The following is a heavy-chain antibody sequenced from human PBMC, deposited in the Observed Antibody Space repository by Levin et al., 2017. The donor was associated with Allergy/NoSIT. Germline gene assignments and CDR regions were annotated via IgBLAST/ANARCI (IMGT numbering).Heavy chain of an antibody. Sequence: SCVVSGLTVSNNYMMWVRQAPGKGLEWVSVIYSGGNTYYADPVYGRFTIPRDNSRNTLHLQLLSLRGEDKAGDYCERDGAAGRAGLEAWGQGTLVTVSS. CDR3: ERDGAAGRAGLEA. CDR1: GLTVSNNY. CDR2: IYSGGNT. D-gene: IGHD6-13*01. J-gene: IGHJ5*02. V-gene: IGHV3-53*01.